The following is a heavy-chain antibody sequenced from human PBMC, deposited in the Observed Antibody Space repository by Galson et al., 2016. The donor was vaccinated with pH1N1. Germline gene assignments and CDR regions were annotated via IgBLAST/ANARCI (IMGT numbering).Heavy chain of an antibody. J-gene: IGHJ4*02. CDR3: ARVRFCYGGRCFSYFEN. V-gene: IGHV3-33*01. Sequence: SLRLSCAASGFKFDTFGMHWVRQAPGKGLEWVALIWYDGRNEDYADSVKGRFTISRDNSKSTLYLQMNSLRAEDTAVYYCARVRFCYGGRCFSYFENWGQGTLVTVS. D-gene: IGHD4-23*01. CDR1: GFKFDTFG. CDR2: IWYDGRNE.